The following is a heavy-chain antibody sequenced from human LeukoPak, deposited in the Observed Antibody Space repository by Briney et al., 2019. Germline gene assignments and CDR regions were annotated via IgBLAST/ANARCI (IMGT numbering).Heavy chain of an antibody. Sequence: GGSVRLSCAAPGFTFRDYYMSWLRQAPGKGREWISYISSSGSADYYADSVQGRFTVSRDNAKSSLYLQMNSLRAEDTAVYYCARTQKYYDLWSGMNWGQGTLVTVSS. CDR1: GFTFRDYY. CDR2: ISSSGSAD. J-gene: IGHJ4*02. CDR3: ARTQKYYDLWSGMN. V-gene: IGHV3-11*04. D-gene: IGHD3-3*01.